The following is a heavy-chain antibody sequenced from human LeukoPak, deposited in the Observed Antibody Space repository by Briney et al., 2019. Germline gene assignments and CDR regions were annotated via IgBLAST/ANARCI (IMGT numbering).Heavy chain of an antibody. Sequence: AGGSLRLSCAASGFTFSSYGMHWVRQAPGKGLEWVAFIRYDGSNKYYADSVKGRFTISRDNSKNTLYLQMNSLRAEDTAVYYCAKDLSTWNSPRDFDYWGQGTLVTVSS. D-gene: IGHD1-7*01. J-gene: IGHJ4*02. CDR1: GFTFSSYG. CDR3: AKDLSTWNSPRDFDY. V-gene: IGHV3-30*02. CDR2: IRYDGSNK.